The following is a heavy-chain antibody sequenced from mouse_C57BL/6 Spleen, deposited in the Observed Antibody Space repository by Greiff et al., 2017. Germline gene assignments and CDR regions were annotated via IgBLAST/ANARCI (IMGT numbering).Heavy chain of an antibody. CDR1: GYTFTSYW. D-gene: IGHD3-2*02. Sequence: QVQLQQPGTELVKPGASVKLSCKASGYTFTSYWMHWVKQRPGQGLEWIGNINPSNGGTNYNEKFKSKATLTVDKSSSTAYMQLSSRTAEDSAVYYCARQLRPWAMDYWGQGTSVTGSS. CDR2: INPSNGGT. V-gene: IGHV1-53*01. J-gene: IGHJ4*01. CDR3: ARQLRPWAMDY.